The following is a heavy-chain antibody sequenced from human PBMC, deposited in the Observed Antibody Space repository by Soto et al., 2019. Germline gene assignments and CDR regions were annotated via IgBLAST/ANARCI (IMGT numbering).Heavy chain of an antibody. CDR3: ARASSSSSAADY. D-gene: IGHD6-6*01. J-gene: IGHJ4*02. Sequence: QVQLQESGPGLVKASQTLSLICSVSGESISSGGYYWSWIRHHPRKGLEWIGYLYASESAYYNPYLKSRVTISMDTSKNHFAMNLGSVTAADTAVYYCARASSSSSAADYWGQGTLLTVSS. V-gene: IGHV4-31*03. CDR1: GESISSGGYY. CDR2: LYASESA.